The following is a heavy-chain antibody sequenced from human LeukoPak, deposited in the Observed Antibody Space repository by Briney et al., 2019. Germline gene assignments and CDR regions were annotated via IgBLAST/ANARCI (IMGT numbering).Heavy chain of an antibody. CDR2: IYYSGST. CDR3: AKAVVVSTTRLGPFDT. J-gene: IGHJ3*02. D-gene: IGHD3-22*01. CDR1: GGSISSHY. Sequence: SSETLSLTCTVSGGSISSHYWSWIRQPPGKGLEWIGYIYYSGSTNYNPSLKSRVTISVDTSKNQFSLKLSSVTAADMAVYYCAKAVVVSTTRLGPFDTWGQGTMVTVSS. V-gene: IGHV4-59*08.